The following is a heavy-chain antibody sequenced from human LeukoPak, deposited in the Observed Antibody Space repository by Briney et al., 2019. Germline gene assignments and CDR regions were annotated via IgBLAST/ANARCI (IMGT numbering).Heavy chain of an antibody. CDR2: IIPIFGTA. Sequence: SVKVSCKASGGTFSSYAISWVRQAPGQGLEWMGGIIPIFGTANYAQKFQGRVTTTADKSTSTAYMELSSLRSEDTAVYCARAIRGSKIASRYYFYYMDVWGKGTTVTVSS. D-gene: IGHD3-10*01. J-gene: IGHJ6*03. CDR1: GGTFSSYA. V-gene: IGHV1-69*06. CDR3: ARAIRGSKIASRYYFYYMDV.